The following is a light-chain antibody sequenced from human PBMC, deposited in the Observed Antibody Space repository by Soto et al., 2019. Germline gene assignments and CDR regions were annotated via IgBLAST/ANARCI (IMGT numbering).Light chain of an antibody. J-gene: IGKJ1*01. CDR3: QHYNSYS. CDR1: QSISSW. V-gene: IGKV1-5*03. Sequence: DIQMTQSPSTLSASVGDRVTITCRASQSISSWLAWYQQKPGKAPNLLIYKASSLEIGVPSRFSGSGSGTEFTLTISSLQPDDFATDYCQHYNSYSFGQGTKVEIK. CDR2: KAS.